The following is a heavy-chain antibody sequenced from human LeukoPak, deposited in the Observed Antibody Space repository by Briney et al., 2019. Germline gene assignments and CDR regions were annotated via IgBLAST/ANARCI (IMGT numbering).Heavy chain of an antibody. V-gene: IGHV4-59*12. CDR1: GGSISNYY. J-gene: IGHJ4*02. Sequence: SETLSLTCSVSGGSISNYYWSWIRQPPGKALEWIGYIYYSGSANYNPSLKSRVTISVDTSKNQFSLKLGSVTAADTAVYYCARLNRGRYSYGYPYYFDYWGQGTLVTVSS. CDR2: IYYSGSA. D-gene: IGHD5-18*01. CDR3: ARLNRGRYSYGYPYYFDY.